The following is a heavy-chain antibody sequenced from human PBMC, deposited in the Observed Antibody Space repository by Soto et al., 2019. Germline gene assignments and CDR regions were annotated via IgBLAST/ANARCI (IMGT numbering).Heavy chain of an antibody. CDR2: IRGSAGNA. V-gene: IGHV3-23*01. D-gene: IGHD3-10*01. Sequence: EVQLLESGGGLVQPGGSLRLSCAGTGFTFSSYGMSWVRQAPGKGLEWVSTIRGSAGNANYADSVKGRFTISRDDSTNTIHLQMNSLRPDDTAVYYCAKHLWYGESVFDPWGQGTVVDVSS. J-gene: IGHJ5*02. CDR3: AKHLWYGESVFDP. CDR1: GFTFSSYG.